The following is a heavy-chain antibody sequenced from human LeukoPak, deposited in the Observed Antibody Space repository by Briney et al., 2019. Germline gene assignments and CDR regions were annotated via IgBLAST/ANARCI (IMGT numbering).Heavy chain of an antibody. D-gene: IGHD7-27*01. Sequence: GGSLRLSCAASGFTFTTFTMNWVRQAPGKGLEWVSSIRTSNTFIYYADSVKGRFTISRDNANNSLYLQMNDLRVEDTAVYYCARDSGPLFDPWGHGTLVTVSS. V-gene: IGHV3-21*01. CDR3: ARDSGPLFDP. CDR1: GFTFTTFT. J-gene: IGHJ5*02. CDR2: IRTSNTFI.